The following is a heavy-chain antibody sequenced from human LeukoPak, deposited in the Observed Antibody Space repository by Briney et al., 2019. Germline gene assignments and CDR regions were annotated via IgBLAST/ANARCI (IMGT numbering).Heavy chain of an antibody. D-gene: IGHD3-10*01. CDR3: ARDRVNYYGSGSYSNWFDP. Sequence: SETLSLTCTVSGGSISSYYWSWVRQPPGKGLEWIGYIYYSGSTNYNPSLKSRVTISVDTSKNQFSLKLSSVTAADTAVYYCARDRVNYYGSGSYSNWFDPWGQGTLVTVSS. V-gene: IGHV4-59*01. J-gene: IGHJ5*02. CDR2: IYYSGST. CDR1: GGSISSYY.